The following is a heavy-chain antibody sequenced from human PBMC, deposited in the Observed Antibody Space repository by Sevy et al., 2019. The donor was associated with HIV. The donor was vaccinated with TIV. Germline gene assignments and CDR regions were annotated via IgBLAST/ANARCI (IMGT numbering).Heavy chain of an antibody. Sequence: ASVKVSCKVSGYTLTELSMHWVRQAPGEGLEWMGCFDPEDGETIYAQKFQGRVTMTEDTSTDTAYMELSSLGSDDTAVYYCAKTHPIKIVGATRGYYYFMDVWGKGSTVTVSS. CDR3: AKTHPIKIVGATRGYYYFMDV. J-gene: IGHJ6*03. V-gene: IGHV1-24*01. CDR2: FDPEDGET. CDR1: GYTLTELS. D-gene: IGHD1-26*01.